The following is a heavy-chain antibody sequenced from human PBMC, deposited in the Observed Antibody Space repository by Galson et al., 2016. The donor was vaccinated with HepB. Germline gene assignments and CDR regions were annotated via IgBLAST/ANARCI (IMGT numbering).Heavy chain of an antibody. CDR3: AKGGDSDN. Sequence: SLRLSCAASGFTFSSSSMSWVRQAPGKGLEWVSSIDGKDDTTYYADSVKGRFIISRDSSKNILSLQMNSLRADDTAVYYCAKGGDSDNWGQGTLVTVSS. CDR2: IDGKDDTT. CDR1: GFTFSSSS. V-gene: IGHV3-23*01. J-gene: IGHJ4*02. D-gene: IGHD2-21*02.